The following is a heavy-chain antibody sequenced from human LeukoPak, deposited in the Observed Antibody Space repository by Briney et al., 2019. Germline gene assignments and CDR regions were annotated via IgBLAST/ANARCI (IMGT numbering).Heavy chain of an antibody. CDR2: IYYSGST. J-gene: IGHJ4*02. CDR3: ATGYSSGWYYFDY. Sequence: SETLSLTCTVSGGSISSYYWSWIRQPPGKGLEWIGYIYYSGSTNYNPSLKSRVTISVDTSKNQFSLKLSSVTAADTAVYYCATGYSSGWYYFDYWSQGTLVTVSS. D-gene: IGHD6-19*01. CDR1: GGSISSYY. V-gene: IGHV4-59*01.